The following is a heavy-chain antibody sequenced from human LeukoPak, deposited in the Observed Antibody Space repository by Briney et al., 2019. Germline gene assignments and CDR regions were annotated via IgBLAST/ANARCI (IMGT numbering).Heavy chain of an antibody. V-gene: IGHV3-21*01. J-gene: IGHJ3*02. D-gene: IGHD2-15*01. CDR3: ARSVGYCSGGSCYPSDDAFDI. Sequence: GGSLRLSCAASGFTVSSNYMNWVRQAPGKGLEWVSSISSSSSYIYYADSVKGRFTISRDNAKNSLYLQMNSLRAEDTAVYYCARSVGYCSGGSCYPSDDAFDIWGQGTMVTVSS. CDR2: ISSSSSYI. CDR1: GFTVSSNY.